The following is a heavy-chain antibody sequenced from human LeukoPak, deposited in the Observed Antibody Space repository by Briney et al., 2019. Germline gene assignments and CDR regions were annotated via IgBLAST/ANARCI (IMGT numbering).Heavy chain of an antibody. D-gene: IGHD3-22*01. J-gene: IGHJ4*02. Sequence: GGPLRLSCAASGFTSSSYAMSWVRQAPGKGLEWVSAISGSGGSTYYADSVKGRFTISRDNSKNTLYLQMNSLRAEDTAVDYCAKVWFGGDSSGLGSDYWGQGTLVTVSS. CDR3: AKVWFGGDSSGLGSDY. CDR2: ISGSGGST. V-gene: IGHV3-23*01. CDR1: GFTSSSYA.